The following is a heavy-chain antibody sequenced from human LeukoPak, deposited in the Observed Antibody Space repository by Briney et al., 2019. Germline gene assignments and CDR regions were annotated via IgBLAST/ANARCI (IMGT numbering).Heavy chain of an antibody. D-gene: IGHD5-18*01. CDR2: ISGSGGST. Sequence: GGSLRLSCAASGFTFSSYGMSWVRQAPGKGLEWVSAISGSGGSTYYADSVKGRFTISRDNSKNTLYLQMNSLRAEDTAVYYCAKEPNGYSYGYPYYFDYWGQGNLVTVSS. V-gene: IGHV3-23*01. CDR3: AKEPNGYSYGYPYYFDY. CDR1: GFTFSSYG. J-gene: IGHJ4*02.